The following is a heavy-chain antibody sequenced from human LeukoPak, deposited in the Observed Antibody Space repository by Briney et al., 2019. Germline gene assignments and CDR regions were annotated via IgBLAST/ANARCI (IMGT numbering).Heavy chain of an antibody. CDR3: ARDQWVYRRLLLRPALDY. J-gene: IGHJ4*02. D-gene: IGHD3-22*01. CDR2: IWYDGSNK. CDR1: GFTFSSYG. V-gene: IGHV3-33*01. Sequence: GRSLRLSCAASGFTFSSYGMHWVRQAPGKGLEWVAVIWYDGSNKYYADSVKGRFTISRDNSKNTLYLQMNGLRAEDTAVYYCARDQWVYRRLLLRPALDYWGQGTLVTVSS.